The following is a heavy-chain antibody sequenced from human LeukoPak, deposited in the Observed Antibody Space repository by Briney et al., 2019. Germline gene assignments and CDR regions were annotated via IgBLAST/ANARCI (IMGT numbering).Heavy chain of an antibody. CDR2: IYHSGTI. CDR3: ARGLGRQQLVSPFDY. D-gene: IGHD6-13*01. CDR1: GYSISSGYY. Sequence: SETLSLTCTVSGYSISSGYYWGWIRQPPGKGLEWLASIYHSGTIYYNPSLKSRVTISVDTSKSQFSLKLTSVTAADMAVYYCARGLGRQQLVSPFDYWGQGTLVTVSS. J-gene: IGHJ4*02. V-gene: IGHV4-38-2*02.